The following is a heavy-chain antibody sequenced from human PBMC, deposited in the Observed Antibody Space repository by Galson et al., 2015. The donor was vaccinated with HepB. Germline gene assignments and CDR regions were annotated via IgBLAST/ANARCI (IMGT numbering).Heavy chain of an antibody. V-gene: IGHV3-7*03. CDR1: GFTFSSYW. CDR3: ARDDPPPKRDDRGYYYYYGMDV. D-gene: IGHD3-22*01. Sequence: SLRLSCAASGFTFSSYWMSWVRQAPGKGLEWVANIKQDGSEKYYVDSVKGRFTISRDNAKNSLYLQMNSLRAEDTAVYYCARDDPPPKRDDRGYYYYYGMDVWGQGTTVTVSS. J-gene: IGHJ6*02. CDR2: IKQDGSEK.